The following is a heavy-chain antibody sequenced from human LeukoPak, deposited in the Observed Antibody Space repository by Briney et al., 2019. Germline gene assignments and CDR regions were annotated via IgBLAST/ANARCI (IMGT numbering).Heavy chain of an antibody. CDR3: ARAHTSNWYMDY. V-gene: IGHV4-59*01. CDR2: IFYSGSS. CDR1: GGSISSYY. Sequence: KPSETLSLTCSVSGGSISSYYWSWIRQPPGKGLEWIGYIFYSGSSNYNPSLESRVTMSVDTSENQLSLKLRSVTAADTALYYCARAHTSNWYMDYWGQGTLVTVSS. J-gene: IGHJ4*02. D-gene: IGHD6-13*01.